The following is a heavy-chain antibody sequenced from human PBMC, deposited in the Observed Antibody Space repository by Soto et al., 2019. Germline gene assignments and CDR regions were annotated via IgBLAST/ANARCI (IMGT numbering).Heavy chain of an antibody. CDR1: GFTFSSYS. J-gene: IGHJ3*02. CDR3: ARDFTDSSGYQRWAFDI. V-gene: IGHV3-48*02. CDR2: ISSSSSTI. D-gene: IGHD3-22*01. Sequence: GGSLRLSCAASGFTFSSYSMNWVRQAPGKGLEWVSYISSSSSTIYYADSVKGRFTISRDNAKNSLYLQMNSLRDEDTAVYYCARDFTDSSGYQRWAFDIWGQGTMVTVSS.